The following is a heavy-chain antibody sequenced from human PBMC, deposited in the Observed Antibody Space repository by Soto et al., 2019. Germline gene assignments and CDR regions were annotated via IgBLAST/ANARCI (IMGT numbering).Heavy chain of an antibody. Sequence: QVQLVQSGAEVKKPGSSVKVSCKASGGTFSSYTISWVRQAPGQGLEWMGRIIPILGIANYAQKVQGRVTITADKSTSTAYRELSSLRSEDTAVYYCARGKLERAYYFDYWGQGTLVTVSS. J-gene: IGHJ4*02. CDR1: GGTFSSYT. CDR3: ARGKLERAYYFDY. D-gene: IGHD1-1*01. V-gene: IGHV1-69*02. CDR2: IIPILGIA.